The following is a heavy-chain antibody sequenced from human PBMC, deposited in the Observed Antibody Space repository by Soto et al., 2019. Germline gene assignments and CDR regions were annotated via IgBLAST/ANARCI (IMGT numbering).Heavy chain of an antibody. CDR2: ISYDGSNK. D-gene: IGHD1-26*01. CDR1: GFTFGSYA. J-gene: IGHJ4*02. Sequence: QVQLVESGGGVVQPGRSLRLSCAASGFTFGSYAMHWVRQAPGKGLEWVAVISYDGSNKYYADSVKGRFTISRDNSKNTLYLQMNSLRAEDTAVYYCARESGSSYYFDYWGQGTLVTVSS. CDR3: ARESGSSYYFDY. V-gene: IGHV3-30-3*01.